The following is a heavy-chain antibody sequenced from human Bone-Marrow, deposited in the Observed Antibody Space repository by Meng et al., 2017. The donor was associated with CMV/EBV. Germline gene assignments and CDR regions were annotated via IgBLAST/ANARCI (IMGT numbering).Heavy chain of an antibody. CDR3: ARGKFQSVGIVYSYFDP. V-gene: IGHV3-30-3*01. Sequence: GESLKISCVASGFIFSTYAMHWVRQAPGKGLEWVAVISYDGNNKYYADSVKGRFTISGDNSKNTLFLQMNSLRAEDTAVYYCARGKFQSVGIVYSYFDPWGQGALVTVSS. CDR2: ISYDGNNK. D-gene: IGHD5-18*01. J-gene: IGHJ5*02. CDR1: GFIFSTYA.